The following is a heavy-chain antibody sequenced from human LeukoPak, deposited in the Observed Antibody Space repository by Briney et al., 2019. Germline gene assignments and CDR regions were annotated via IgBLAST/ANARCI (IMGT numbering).Heavy chain of an antibody. CDR1: GFTFSTYA. Sequence: GGSLRFSCAASGFTFSTYAMNWVRQAPGKGLEWVSTFSGSGGRTYYADSVKGRFTISRDNSKNTLYLQMNSLRAEDTAVYYCAKDTAYGSGDYWGQGTLVTVSS. CDR2: FSGSGGRT. CDR3: AKDTAYGSGDY. V-gene: IGHV3-23*01. J-gene: IGHJ4*02. D-gene: IGHD3-10*01.